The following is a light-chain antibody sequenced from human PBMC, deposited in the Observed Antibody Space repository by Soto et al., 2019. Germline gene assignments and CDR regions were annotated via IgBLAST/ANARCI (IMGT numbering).Light chain of an antibody. J-gene: IGKJ3*01. CDR2: GAS. Sequence: ETVLTQSPATLSVSPGERATLSCRASQSIGSNLAWYQQRPGQPPRLLIYGASTRATGVPARFSGSGSGTEFTLTISSLQSEDFALYYCQQYNKWPLFTFGPGTKVDIK. CDR3: QQYNKWPLFT. V-gene: IGKV3-15*01. CDR1: QSIGSN.